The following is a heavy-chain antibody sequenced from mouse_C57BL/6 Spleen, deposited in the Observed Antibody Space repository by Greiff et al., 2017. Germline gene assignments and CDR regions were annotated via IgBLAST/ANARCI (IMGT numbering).Heavy chain of an antibody. V-gene: IGHV1-59*01. CDR1: GYTFTSYW. J-gene: IGHJ1*03. CDR3: ANRRNFDV. CDR2: IDPSDSYT. Sequence: VQLQQPGAELVRPGTSVKLSCKASGYTFTSYWMHWVKQRPGQGLEWIGVIDPSDSYTNYNQKFKGKATLTVDTSSSTAYMQLSSLTSEDSAVYYCANRRNFDVWGTGTTVTVSS.